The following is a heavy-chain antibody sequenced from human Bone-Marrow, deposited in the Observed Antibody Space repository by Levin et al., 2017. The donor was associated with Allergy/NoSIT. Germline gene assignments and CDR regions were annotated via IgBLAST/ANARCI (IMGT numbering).Heavy chain of an antibody. Sequence: PSETLSLTCTVSGGSINSGGGYDWGWIRQPPGKGLEWIAFIYNSGTTSYNPSLKSRLTLSVDTAKSQFSLKVHSVTAADTAVYFCARKVQGTSWYDTWGQGTLATVSS. CDR2: IYNSGTT. J-gene: IGHJ5*02. CDR3: ARKVQGTSWYDT. V-gene: IGHV4-31*03. CDR1: GGSINSGGGYD. D-gene: IGHD2-2*01.